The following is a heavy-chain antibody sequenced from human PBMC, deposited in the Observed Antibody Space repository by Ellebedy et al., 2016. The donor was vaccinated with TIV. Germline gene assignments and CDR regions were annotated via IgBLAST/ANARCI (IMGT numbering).Heavy chain of an antibody. V-gene: IGHV3-33*01. CDR1: GFTFSTYA. CDR3: ARDFPPYGDYEGY. D-gene: IGHD4-17*01. Sequence: GESLKISXAASGFTFSTYAMHWVRQAPGKGLEWVALIWYDGSNKYYAASVKGRFTTSRDNSKNTLYLQMSSLRAEDTAVYYCARDFPPYGDYEGYWGPGTLVTVSS. CDR2: IWYDGSNK. J-gene: IGHJ4*02.